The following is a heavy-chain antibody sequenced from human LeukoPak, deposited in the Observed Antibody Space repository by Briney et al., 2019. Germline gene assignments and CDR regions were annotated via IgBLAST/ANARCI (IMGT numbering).Heavy chain of an antibody. CDR1: GYSISSAYY. V-gene: IGHV4-38-2*01. Sequence: SETLSLTCAVSGYSISSAYYWGWIRQPPGKGLEWIGSIHHTRSTYYNPSLKSRVIMSVDASKNQFSLKSNSVTAADTAVYYCANMYSSSWYFPNWGQGTLVTVSS. J-gene: IGHJ4*02. CDR2: IHHTRST. CDR3: ANMYSSSWYFPN. D-gene: IGHD6-13*01.